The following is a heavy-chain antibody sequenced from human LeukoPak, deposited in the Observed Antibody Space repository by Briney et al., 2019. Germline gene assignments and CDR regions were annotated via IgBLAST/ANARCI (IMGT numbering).Heavy chain of an antibody. CDR2: ISWSSGSI. J-gene: IGHJ4*02. D-gene: IGHD6-19*01. CDR3: AKEGSISGSSSFDY. Sequence: GGSLRLSCAASGFTFDDYAMHWVRQAPGKGLEWVSGISWSSGSIGYADSVKGRFTISRDNAKNSLYLQMNSLRAEDTALYYCAKEGSISGSSSFDYWGQGTLVTVSS. V-gene: IGHV3-9*01. CDR1: GFTFDDYA.